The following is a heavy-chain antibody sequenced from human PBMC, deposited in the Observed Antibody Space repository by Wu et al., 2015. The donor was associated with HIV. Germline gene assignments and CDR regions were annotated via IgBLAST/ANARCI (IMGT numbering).Heavy chain of an antibody. V-gene: IGHV1-69*05. Sequence: QVQLVQSGAEVKKPGSSVKVSCKASGGTFSSYAISWVRQAPGQGLEWMGGIIPIFGTANYAQKFQGRVTITTDESTSTAYMELSSLRSEDTAVYYCAREGWRDSSGYYHDLAYWGQGTLVTVSS. CDR2: IIPIFGTA. J-gene: IGHJ4*02. D-gene: IGHD3-22*01. CDR3: AREGWRDSSGYYHDLAY. CDR1: GGTFSSYA.